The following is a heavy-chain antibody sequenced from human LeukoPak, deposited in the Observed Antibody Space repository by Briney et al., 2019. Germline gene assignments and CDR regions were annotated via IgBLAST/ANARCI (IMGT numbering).Heavy chain of an antibody. CDR1: GFTFSSYA. J-gene: IGHJ4*02. V-gene: IGHV3-23*01. D-gene: IGHD3-3*01. CDR2: ISGSGGST. Sequence: GGSLRLSCAASGFTFSSYAMSWVRQAPGKGLEWVSAISGSGGSTYYADSVKGRFTISRDNSKNTLYLQMSSLRAEDTAVYYCAKDGEGFLEWSPPLGYWGQGTPVTVSS. CDR3: AKDGEGFLEWSPPLGY.